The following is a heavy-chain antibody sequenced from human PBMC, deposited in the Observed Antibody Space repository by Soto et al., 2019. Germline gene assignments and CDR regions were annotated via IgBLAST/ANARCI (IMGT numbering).Heavy chain of an antibody. CDR2: INHSGST. D-gene: IGHD6-19*01. CDR1: GGSFSGYY. V-gene: IGHV4-34*01. CDR3: ARGPQLETIAVANLKEETHFDY. Sequence: SETLSLTCAVYGGSFSGYYWSWIRQPPGKGLEWIGEINHSGSTNYNPSLKSRVTISVDTSKNQFSLKLSSVTAADTAVYYCARGPQLETIAVANLKEETHFDYWGQGTLVTVSS. J-gene: IGHJ4*02.